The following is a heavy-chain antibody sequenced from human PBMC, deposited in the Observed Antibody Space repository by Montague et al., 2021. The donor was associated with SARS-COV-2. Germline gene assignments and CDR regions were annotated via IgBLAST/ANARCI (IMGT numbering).Heavy chain of an antibody. J-gene: IGHJ6*03. D-gene: IGHD3-10*01. Sequence: SETLSLTCAVHGTSFSGYYWNWIRQPPGKGLEWIGEINHGGSTKXSPYLKSRLTISADTSKNKFSLKLTSVAAADTAVYYCARLRDGVVPSPILGVGPYYSYYYMDVWGRGTTVTVSS. CDR1: GTSFSGYY. CDR2: INHGGST. CDR3: ARLRDGVVPSPILGVGPYYSYYYMDV. V-gene: IGHV4-34*01.